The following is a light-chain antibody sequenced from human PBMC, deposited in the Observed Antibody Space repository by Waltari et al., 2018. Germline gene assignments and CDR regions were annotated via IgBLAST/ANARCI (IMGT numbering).Light chain of an antibody. CDR1: TYDIGYYDL. J-gene: IGLJ3*02. CDR2: DVR. Sequence: QSALTQPASVSGSPGQSIPISCTGTTYDIGYYDLVSWYQQHLGRAPKLIIYDVRERPSGVSDRFSGSKSGNTASLIISGLQADDEADYYCSSHTTRSTWVFGGGTKLTVL. V-gene: IGLV2-14*03. CDR3: SSHTTRSTWV.